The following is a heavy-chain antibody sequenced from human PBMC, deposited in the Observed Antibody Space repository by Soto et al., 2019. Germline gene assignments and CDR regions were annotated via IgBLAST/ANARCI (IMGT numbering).Heavy chain of an antibody. J-gene: IGHJ4*02. CDR2: INTDGTNT. CDR3: AKDLLWGKGEY. Sequence: EVQLVESGGGLVQPGGSLRLSCAVSGFTFSRYWMHWFRQDPGNGLVWVSSINTDGTNTQYAAPVRGRFTVSRDNAKNTVYLQMISLRSADTAVYYCAKDLLWGKGEYWGQGTLVVVSS. V-gene: IGHV3-74*03. D-gene: IGHD3-16*01. CDR1: GFTFSRYW.